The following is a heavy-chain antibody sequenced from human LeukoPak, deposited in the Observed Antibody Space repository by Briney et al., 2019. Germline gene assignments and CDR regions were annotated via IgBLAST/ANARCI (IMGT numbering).Heavy chain of an antibody. D-gene: IGHD1-26*01. V-gene: IGHV4-39*01. CDR3: ARIRSYTMHFDI. Sequence: SETLSLTCTVSGGSISSSSYYWGWIRQPPGKGLEWIGSSYYSGSTYYNPSLKRRVTISVDTSKNQFSLKLSSVTAADTAVYYCARIRSYTMHFDIWGQGTMVTVSS. CDR2: SYYSGST. CDR1: GGSISSSSYY. J-gene: IGHJ3*02.